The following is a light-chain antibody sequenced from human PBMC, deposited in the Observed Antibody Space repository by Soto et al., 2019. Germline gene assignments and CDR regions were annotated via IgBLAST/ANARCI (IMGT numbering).Light chain of an antibody. V-gene: IGKV1-5*01. CDR1: RSISDW. CDR3: LQYSSHSWT. CDR2: DAS. Sequence: DIQMSQSPSTLSASVGDRVTITCRASRSISDWLAWYQQKPGKAPELLIFDASSLKSGVPSRFSGSGSGTEFTLTISRLQPDDVATYYCLQYSSHSWTFGQGGMVDIK. J-gene: IGKJ1*01.